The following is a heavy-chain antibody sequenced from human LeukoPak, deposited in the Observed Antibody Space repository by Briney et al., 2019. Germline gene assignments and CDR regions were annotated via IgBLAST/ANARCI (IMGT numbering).Heavy chain of an antibody. CDR2: IYTSGNT. V-gene: IGHV4-61*02. D-gene: IGHD5-12*01. J-gene: IGHJ4*02. CDR1: GGSISSGSYY. CDR3: ARAIVATISNFDY. Sequence: SETLSLTCTVSGGSISSGSYYWSWIRQPAGKGLEWIGRIYTSGNTNYNPSLKSRVTMSVDTSKNQFSLKLSSVTAADTAVYYCARAIVATISNFDYWGQGTLVTVSS.